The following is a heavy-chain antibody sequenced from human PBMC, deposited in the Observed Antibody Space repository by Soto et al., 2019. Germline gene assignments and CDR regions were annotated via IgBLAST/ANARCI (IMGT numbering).Heavy chain of an antibody. CDR1: GFTFSSYW. CDR3: VREESNSPSGIDI. J-gene: IGHJ3*02. D-gene: IGHD3-10*01. Sequence: EVQLVESGGDLVQPGGSLRLSCAASGFTFSSYWMHWVRQTPEKGLVWVTHINNDGRSTTYADSVKGRFTISRDNAKNTLYLQMNNLKAEDTAVYYCVREESNSPSGIDIWGQGTKVTVSS. V-gene: IGHV3-74*01. CDR2: INNDGRST.